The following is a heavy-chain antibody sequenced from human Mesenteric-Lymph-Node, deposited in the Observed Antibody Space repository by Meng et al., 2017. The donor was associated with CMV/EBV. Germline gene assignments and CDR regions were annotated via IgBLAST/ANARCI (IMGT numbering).Heavy chain of an antibody. J-gene: IGHJ4*02. CDR2: ISYDGSNK. CDR3: AKLKSGYCSGGFCYFES. CDR1: GFTFSSYA. V-gene: IGHV3-30-3*02. Sequence: GESLKISCAASGFTFSSYAMHWVRQAPGKGLEWVAVISYDGSNKYYADSVKGRFTISRDNSKNTLYLQMNSLRAEDTAVYYCAKLKSGYCSGGFCYFESWGQGALVTVSS. D-gene: IGHD2-15*01.